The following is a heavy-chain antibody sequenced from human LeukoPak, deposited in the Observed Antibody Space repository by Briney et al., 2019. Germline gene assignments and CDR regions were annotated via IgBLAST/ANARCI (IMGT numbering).Heavy chain of an antibody. D-gene: IGHD2-8*02. CDR2: IKQDGSEK. CDR1: GFTFSSYW. CDR3: AIPWWVTDAADFDY. V-gene: IGHV3-7*01. Sequence: GGSLRLSCAASGFTFSSYWMSWARQAPGKGLEWVANIKQDGSEKYYVDSVKGRFTISRDNAKNSLYLRMNSLRAEDTAVYYCAIPWWVTDAADFDYWGQGTLVTVS. J-gene: IGHJ4*02.